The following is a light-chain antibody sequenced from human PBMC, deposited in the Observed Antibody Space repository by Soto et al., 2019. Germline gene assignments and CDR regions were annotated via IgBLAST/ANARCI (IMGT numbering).Light chain of an antibody. CDR1: QSISRW. CDR2: DAS. CDR3: QQYNNWPGRT. Sequence: DSQMTQSPSTLSASVGDRVTITCRASQSISRWLAWYQQKPGKAPNLLIYDASSLESGFPSRFSGSGSGTEFTLTISSLQPDDFAVYYCQQYNNWPGRTFGQGTKVDIK. V-gene: IGKV1-5*01. J-gene: IGKJ1*01.